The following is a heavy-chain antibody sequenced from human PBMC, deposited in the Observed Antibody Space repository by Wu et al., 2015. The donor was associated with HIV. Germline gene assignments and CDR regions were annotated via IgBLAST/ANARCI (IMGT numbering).Heavy chain of an antibody. CDR2: INPSGGAT. J-gene: IGHJ4*02. V-gene: IGHV1-18*01. CDR1: GYTFTSYG. CDR3: ARDAAPITTEFDY. D-gene: IGHD4-11*01. Sequence: QVQLVQSGAEVKKPGASVKVSCKASGYTFTSYGISWVRQAPGQGLEWMGWINPSGGATIYAEAFEGRVTVTTDTSMKTVYMELESLTSGDTAMYFCARDAAPITTEFDYWGQGTLITVS.